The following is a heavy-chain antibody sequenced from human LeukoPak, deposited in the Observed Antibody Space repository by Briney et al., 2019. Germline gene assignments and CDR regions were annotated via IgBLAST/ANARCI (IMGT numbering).Heavy chain of an antibody. CDR2: INPNSGGT. CDR3: ARANHRVINYYYYYYYMDV. D-gene: IGHD1-14*01. J-gene: IGHJ6*03. CDR1: GYTFTGYY. Sequence: ASVKVSCKASGYTFTGYYMHWVRQAPGQGLEWMGWINPNSGGTNYAQKFQGRVTMTRDTSITTAYMELSRLRSDDTAVYYCARANHRVINYYYYYYYMDVWGKGTTVTVSS. V-gene: IGHV1-2*02.